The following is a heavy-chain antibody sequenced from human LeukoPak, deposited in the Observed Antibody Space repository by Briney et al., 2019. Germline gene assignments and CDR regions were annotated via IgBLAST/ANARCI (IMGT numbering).Heavy chain of an antibody. CDR1: GGSISSSNW. CDR3: ARVTGYVIEDNFDY. Sequence: SGTLSLTCAVSGGSISSSNWWSWVRQPPGKGLEWIAEIYHSGSTNYNPSLKSRVTISVDKSKNQFSLNLSSVTAADTAVYYCARVTGYVIEDNFDYWGQGTLVTVSS. J-gene: IGHJ4*02. CDR2: IYHSGST. D-gene: IGHD2-15*01. V-gene: IGHV4-4*02.